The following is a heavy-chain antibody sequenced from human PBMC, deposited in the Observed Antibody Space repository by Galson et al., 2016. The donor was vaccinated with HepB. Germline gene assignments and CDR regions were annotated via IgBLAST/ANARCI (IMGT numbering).Heavy chain of an antibody. J-gene: IGHJ4*02. CDR2: IRQDGSEK. CDR3: AREGSGGFDH. V-gene: IGHV3-7*01. CDR1: GFTFSSYA. D-gene: IGHD3-16*01. Sequence: SLRLSCAASGFTFSSYAMSWVRQAPGKGLEFVANIRQDGSEKSYVASVKGRFTISRDNAKDSLYLQMSSLRVHDTAVYYCAREGSGGFDHWGQGTLVTVSS.